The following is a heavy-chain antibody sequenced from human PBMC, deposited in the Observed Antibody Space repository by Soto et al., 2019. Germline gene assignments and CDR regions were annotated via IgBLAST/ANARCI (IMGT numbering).Heavy chain of an antibody. CDR3: ARDYYDSSGYYPPNDAFDI. CDR1: GGSISSGDYY. CDR2: IYYSGST. Sequence: SETLSLTCTVSGGSISSGDYYWSWIRQPPGKGLEWIGYIYYSGSTYYNPSLKSRVTISVDTSKNQLSLKLGSVTAADTAVYYCARDYYDSSGYYPPNDAFDIWGQGTMVTVSS. D-gene: IGHD3-22*01. J-gene: IGHJ3*02. V-gene: IGHV4-30-4*01.